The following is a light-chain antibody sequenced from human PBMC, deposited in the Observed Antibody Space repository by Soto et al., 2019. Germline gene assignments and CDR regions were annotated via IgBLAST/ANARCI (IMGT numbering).Light chain of an antibody. CDR3: QQYNSYWT. V-gene: IGKV1-5*01. J-gene: IGKJ1*01. CDR2: DAS. Sequence: DIQMTQSHSTLSASVGDIVTITGRASQSISSWLAWYQQKPGKAPKLLIYDASSLESGVPSRFSVSGSGTEFTLAISSLQPDDFATNYCQQYNSYWTFGQGTKLEIK. CDR1: QSISSW.